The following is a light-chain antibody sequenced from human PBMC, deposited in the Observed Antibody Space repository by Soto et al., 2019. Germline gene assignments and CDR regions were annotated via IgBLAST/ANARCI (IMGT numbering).Light chain of an antibody. CDR3: QQRRDWPLT. J-gene: IGKJ4*01. CDR2: DVS. V-gene: IGKV3-11*01. CDR1: QSVPSD. Sequence: EIVLTQSPATLSLSPGERATLSFRASQSVPSDLAWYQQKPGQAPRLLIYDVSNRATGIPARFSGSGSGTDFTLTISSLEPEDFVVYFCQQRRDWPLTFGGGTKVEIK.